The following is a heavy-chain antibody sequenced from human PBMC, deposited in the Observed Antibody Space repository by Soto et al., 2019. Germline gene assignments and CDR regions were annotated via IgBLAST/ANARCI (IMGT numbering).Heavy chain of an antibody. CDR3: AEDLKTTVVRAYDY. D-gene: IGHD4-17*01. CDR2: IGASGSPT. V-gene: IGHV3-23*01. J-gene: IGHJ4*02. CDR1: GFTFSTYA. Sequence: PGGSLRLSCAASGFTFSTYAMTWVRQAPWKGLEWVSVIGASGSPTYYADSVKGRFTISRDNSKSTLYLEMNNLRAEDTAVYYCAEDLKTTVVRAYDYWGQGVLVTVSS.